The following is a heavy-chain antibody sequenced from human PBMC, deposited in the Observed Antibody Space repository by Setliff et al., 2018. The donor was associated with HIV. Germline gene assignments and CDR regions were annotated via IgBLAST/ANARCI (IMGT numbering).Heavy chain of an antibody. CDR1: GGFIGTYY. Sequence: PSETLSLTCPVSGGFIGTYYWSWIRQSPGKGLEWIGSVYYTGSTNYNPSLESRVTMSVDTSKNQFSLRLMSLTAADTAIYYCARGRVTLNGVAAGHHYMDVWGKGNTGTVSS. J-gene: IGHJ6*03. CDR3: ARGRVTLNGVAAGHHYMDV. CDR2: VYYTGST. D-gene: IGHD3-3*01. V-gene: IGHV4-59*13.